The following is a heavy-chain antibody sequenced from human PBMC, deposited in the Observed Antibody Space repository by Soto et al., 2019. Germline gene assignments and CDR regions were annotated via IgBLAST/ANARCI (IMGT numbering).Heavy chain of an antibody. Sequence: QVQLQESGPGLVKPSETLSLTCTVSGGSISSYYWSWIRQPPGKGLEWIGYIYYIGSTNYNPPLRGRCYISGDTAENEFPLRVRSVTAAATAVYYCARVLTTCSGGSWYADLDYWGQGTLVTVSS. V-gene: IGHV4-59*01. CDR1: GGSISSYY. CDR3: ARVLTTCSGGSWYADLDY. D-gene: IGHD2-15*01. J-gene: IGHJ4*02. CDR2: IYYIGST.